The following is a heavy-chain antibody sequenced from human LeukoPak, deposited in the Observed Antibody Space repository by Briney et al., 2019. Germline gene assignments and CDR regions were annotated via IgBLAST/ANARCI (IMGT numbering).Heavy chain of an antibody. V-gene: IGHV3-23*01. CDR1: GFSFSRFG. D-gene: IGHD5-12*01. J-gene: IGHJ5*01. CDR2: ISGSGGST. Sequence: AGGSERLSCAAYGFSFSRFGMTWVRQASGKGLEWVSAISGSGGSTDYADSVKGRFTIFRDNSKNTLYLQMNSLRAEDTAVYYCARVPIVGTINRFDSWGQGTLVTVSS. CDR3: ARVPIVGTINRFDS.